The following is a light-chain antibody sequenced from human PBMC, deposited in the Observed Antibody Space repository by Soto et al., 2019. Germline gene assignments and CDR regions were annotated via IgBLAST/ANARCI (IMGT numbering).Light chain of an antibody. V-gene: IGKV1-39*01. J-gene: IGKJ1*01. Sequence: DIQMTQSPSPLSASVGDRVTITCRASQSISSWLAWYQQKPGKAPKLLIYDASSLESGVPSRFSGSGSGTDFTLTISSLQPEGFATYYCQQSYSTPWTFGQGTKV. CDR1: QSISSW. CDR2: DAS. CDR3: QQSYSTPWT.